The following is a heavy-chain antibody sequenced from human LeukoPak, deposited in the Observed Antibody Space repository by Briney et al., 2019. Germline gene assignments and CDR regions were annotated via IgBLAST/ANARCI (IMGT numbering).Heavy chain of an antibody. V-gene: IGHV4-39*01. D-gene: IGHD3-22*01. Sequence: SETLSLTCTVSGGSISSYYWGWIRQPPGKGLEWIGSIYYSGNTYYNPSLKSRVTISVDTSKNQFSLKLSSVTAADTAVYYCARHDSSGPYNAFDIWGQGTMVTVSS. J-gene: IGHJ3*02. CDR2: IYYSGNT. CDR1: GGSISSYY. CDR3: ARHDSSGPYNAFDI.